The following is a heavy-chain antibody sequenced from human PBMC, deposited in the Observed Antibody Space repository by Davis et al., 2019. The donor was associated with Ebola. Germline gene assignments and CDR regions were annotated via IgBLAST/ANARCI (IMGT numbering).Heavy chain of an antibody. J-gene: IGHJ4*02. CDR2: IRVYNGNT. Sequence: ASVKVSCKASGDTFTSYGISWVRQAPGQGLEWMGWIRVYNGNTNYAQKLQGRVTMTTDTSTSTGYMELRSLRSDDTAVYYCARDRGDRFDYWGQGTLVTVSS. V-gene: IGHV1-18*01. CDR1: GDTFTSYG. CDR3: ARDRGDRFDY. D-gene: IGHD4-17*01.